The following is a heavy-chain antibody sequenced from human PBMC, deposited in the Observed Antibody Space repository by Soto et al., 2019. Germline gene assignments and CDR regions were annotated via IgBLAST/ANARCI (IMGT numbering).Heavy chain of an antibody. Sequence: QVQLVESGGGVVQPGRSLRLSCAASGFVFNTFGMHWVRQAPGKGLEWVAVIWYDGSKKYYADSVQGRFTISRDNSRNTLFLQMSSLAAEDTAVYYCARLQYQYGMDVWGKGTTVTVSS. CDR2: IWYDGSKK. J-gene: IGHJ6*04. CDR3: ARLQYQYGMDV. CDR1: GFVFNTFG. D-gene: IGHD4-4*01. V-gene: IGHV3-33*03.